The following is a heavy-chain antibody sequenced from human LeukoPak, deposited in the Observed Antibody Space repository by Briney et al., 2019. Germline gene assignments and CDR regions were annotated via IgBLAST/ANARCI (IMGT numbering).Heavy chain of an antibody. Sequence: PSETLSLTCAVYGGSFSGYYWSWIRQPPGKGLEWIGEINHSGSTNYNSSLKSRVTISVDTCKNQFSLKLSSVTAADTAVYYCARRIYYDILTGYYRIAYYFDYWGQGTLVTVSS. CDR2: INHSGST. V-gene: IGHV4-34*01. CDR1: GGSFSGYY. J-gene: IGHJ4*02. CDR3: ARRIYYDILTGYYRIAYYFDY. D-gene: IGHD3-9*01.